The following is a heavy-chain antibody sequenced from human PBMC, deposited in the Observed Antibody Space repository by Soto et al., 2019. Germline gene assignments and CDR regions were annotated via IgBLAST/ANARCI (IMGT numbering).Heavy chain of an antibody. CDR1: GFTFSGSA. CDR3: TTGIAAASQPTRPDFDY. Sequence: HPGGSLRLSCAASGFTFSGSAMHWVRQASGKGLEWVGRIRSKANSYATAYAASVKGRFTISRDDSKNTAYLQMNSLKTEDTAVYYCTTGIAAASQPTRPDFDYWGQGTLVTVSS. J-gene: IGHJ4*02. V-gene: IGHV3-73*01. CDR2: IRSKANSYAT. D-gene: IGHD6-13*01.